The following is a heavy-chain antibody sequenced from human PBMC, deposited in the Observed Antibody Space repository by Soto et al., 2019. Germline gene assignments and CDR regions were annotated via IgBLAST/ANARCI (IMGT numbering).Heavy chain of an antibody. CDR3: AKDRLAGNFDY. CDR1: GFTFNNYA. CDR2: ISATGGST. Sequence: VGSLRLSCAASGFTFNNYAMNWVRQAPGKGLEWVATISATGGSTYYADSVKGRFTISRDNSKNTLYLQMNGLRVEDTAVYYCAKDRLAGNFDYWGQGTQVTVSS. V-gene: IGHV3-23*01. J-gene: IGHJ4*02.